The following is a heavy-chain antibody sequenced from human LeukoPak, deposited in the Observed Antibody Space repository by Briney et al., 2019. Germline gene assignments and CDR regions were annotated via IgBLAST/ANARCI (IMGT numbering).Heavy chain of an antibody. CDR2: IKQDGSEK. V-gene: IGHV3-7*01. Sequence: GGSLRLSCAASGFTFSNYWMTWVRQAPGKGLEWVADIKQDGSEKLYVNSVRGRFTISRDNAKMSLLLQMNSLRAEDTAVYYCARDNGVVHGVYYMDVWGKGTTVTVS. CDR3: ARDNGVVHGVYYMDV. J-gene: IGHJ6*03. CDR1: GFTFSNYW. D-gene: IGHD3-3*01.